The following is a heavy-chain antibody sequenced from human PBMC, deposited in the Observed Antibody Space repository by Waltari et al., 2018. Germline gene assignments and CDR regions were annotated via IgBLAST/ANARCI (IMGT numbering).Heavy chain of an antibody. CDR3: ASVPNYYGSGSYYYGMDV. V-gene: IGHV3-53*01. CDR2: IYSGGNT. J-gene: IGHJ6*02. CDR1: GFTVSSNY. D-gene: IGHD3-10*01. Sequence: EVQLVESGGGLIQPGGSLRLSCAASGFTVSSNYMSWVRQAPGKGLEWVSVIYSGGNTYYADSVKGRFTISRDNSKNTLYLQMNSLRAEDTAVYYCASVPNYYGSGSYYYGMDVWGQGTTVTVSS.